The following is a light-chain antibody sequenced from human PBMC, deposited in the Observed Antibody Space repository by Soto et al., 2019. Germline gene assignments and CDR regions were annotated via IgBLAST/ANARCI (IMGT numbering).Light chain of an antibody. V-gene: IGLV2-14*01. Sequence: QSVLTQPASVSGSPGQSITISCTGTSSDVGAYDYVSWYQQHPGKVPKFMIYEVINRPSGVSHRFSGSKSGNTASLTIPGLQADDEADYYCTSYTSSSTYVFGSGTKGTVL. J-gene: IGLJ1*01. CDR2: EVI. CDR1: SSDVGAYDY. CDR3: TSYTSSSTYV.